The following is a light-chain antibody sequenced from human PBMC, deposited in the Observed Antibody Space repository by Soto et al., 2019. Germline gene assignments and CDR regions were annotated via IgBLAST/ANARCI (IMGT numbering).Light chain of an antibody. CDR3: MQALQIL. J-gene: IGKJ3*01. Sequence: DIVMTQPPLSLPVTPGEPASISCRSSQSLLHSNGYNYLDWYLQKPGQSPQLLIYLGSNRASGVPDRFSGSGSGTDFTLKISRVEAEDVGVYYCMQALQILFGPGTKVDIK. CDR2: LGS. CDR1: QSLLHSNGYNY. V-gene: IGKV2-28*01.